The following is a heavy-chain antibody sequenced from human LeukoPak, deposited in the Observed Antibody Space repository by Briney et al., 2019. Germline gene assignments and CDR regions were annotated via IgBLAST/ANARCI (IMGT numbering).Heavy chain of an antibody. J-gene: IGHJ4*02. CDR2: IYPGDSDT. CDR3: ARSPPSSYCSSTSCYPRHFDY. D-gene: IGHD2-2*01. CDR1: GYTFTASW. V-gene: IGHV5-51*01. Sequence: PGESLKISCEASGYTFTASWLAWVRQTPGKGLEWMGIIYPGDSDTRYNPSFQGQVTISADKSINTAYLQWSSLKASDTAIYYCARSPPSSYCSSTSCYPRHFDYWGQGTLVTVSS.